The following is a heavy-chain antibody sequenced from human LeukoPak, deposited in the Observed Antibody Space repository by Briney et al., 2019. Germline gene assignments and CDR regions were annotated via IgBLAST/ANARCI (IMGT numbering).Heavy chain of an antibody. Sequence: PSGTLSLTGVSLGGSTRIVNWGGWAPRPPGKGLRWIGETYHSGSTNDNPSLKRRVTISVDKSKNQFSLKLSSVTAADTAVYYCARVYIVGSGSYYLLDYWGQGTLVTVSS. V-gene: IGHV4-4*02. J-gene: IGHJ4*02. CDR1: GGSTRIVNW. D-gene: IGHD3-10*01. CDR2: TYHSGST. CDR3: ARVYIVGSGSYYLLDY.